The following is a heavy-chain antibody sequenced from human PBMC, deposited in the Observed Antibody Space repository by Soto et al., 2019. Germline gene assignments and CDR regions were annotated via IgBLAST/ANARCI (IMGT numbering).Heavy chain of an antibody. J-gene: IGHJ4*02. CDR3: ARLSSTVTTDY. CDR1: GGSISSYY. V-gene: IGHV4-59*08. D-gene: IGHD4-17*01. Sequence: SSETLSLTCTVSGGSISSYYWSWIRQPPGKGLEWIGYIYYSGSTNYNPSPKSRVTISVDTSKNQFSLKLSSVTAADTAVYYCARLSSTVTTDYWGQGTLVTVSS. CDR2: IYYSGST.